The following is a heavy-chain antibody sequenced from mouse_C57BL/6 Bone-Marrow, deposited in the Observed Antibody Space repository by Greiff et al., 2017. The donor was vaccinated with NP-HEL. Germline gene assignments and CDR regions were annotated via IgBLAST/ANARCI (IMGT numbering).Heavy chain of an antibody. J-gene: IGHJ3*01. CDR2: IDPENGDT. V-gene: IGHV14-4*01. CDR3: TTGVTTVAY. CDR1: GFNIKDDY. Sequence: DVQLQESGAELVRPGASVKLSYTASGFNIKDDYMHWVKQRPEQGLEWIGWIDPENGDTEYASKFQGKATITADTSSNTAYLQLSSLTSEDTAVYYCTTGVTTVAYWGQGTLVTVSA. D-gene: IGHD1-1*01.